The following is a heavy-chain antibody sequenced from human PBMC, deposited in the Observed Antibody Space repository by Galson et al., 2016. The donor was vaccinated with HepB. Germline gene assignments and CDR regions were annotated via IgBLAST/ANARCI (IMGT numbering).Heavy chain of an antibody. J-gene: IGHJ4*02. CDR2: TYHSGTT. CDR3: AREVYGDYKSDY. CDR1: GGSISSRSYH. V-gene: IGHV4-39*07. D-gene: IGHD4-17*01. Sequence: ETLSLTCTVFGGSISSRSYHWAWIRQPPGKGLEWIGNTYHSGTTDYNPSLKSRVTITIDRSKNQFSLKLRSVTAADTAVYYCAREVYGDYKSDYWGLGTLVTVSS.